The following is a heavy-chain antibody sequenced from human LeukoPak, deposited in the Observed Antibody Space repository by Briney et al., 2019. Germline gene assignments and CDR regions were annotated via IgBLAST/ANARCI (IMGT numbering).Heavy chain of an antibody. J-gene: IGHJ5*02. D-gene: IGHD6-13*01. Sequence: GESLKISCQGFGYSFTSYWSGWVRQMPGKGMEWVGVIYPGDLRVQYNPSFQGQVTISVDKSINTVYLQWVSLRASDSAMYYCACRDLTSTWSFPWGQGTLVTVYS. CDR1: GYSFTSYW. CDR3: ACRDLTSTWSFP. V-gene: IGHV5-51*01. CDR2: IYPGDLRV.